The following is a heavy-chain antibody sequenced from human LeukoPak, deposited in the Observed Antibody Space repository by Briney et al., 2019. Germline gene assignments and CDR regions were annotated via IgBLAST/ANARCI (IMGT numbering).Heavy chain of an antibody. J-gene: IGHJ2*01. V-gene: IGHV3-23*01. D-gene: IGHD4-17*01. CDR3: ARAPRTTVTTRTYWYFDL. CDR2: ISGSGGSI. CDR1: GFTFSDYA. Sequence: GSLRLSCVVSGFTFSDYAMSWVRQAPGKGLEWVSTISGSGGSIYYADSVKGRFTISRDNSKNTLYLQMNSLRAEDTAVYYCARAPRTTVTTRTYWYFDLWGRGTLVTVSS.